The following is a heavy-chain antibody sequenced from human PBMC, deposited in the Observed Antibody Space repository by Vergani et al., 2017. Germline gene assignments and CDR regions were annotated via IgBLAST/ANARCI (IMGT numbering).Heavy chain of an antibody. D-gene: IGHD2-15*01. CDR1: GGSFSGYY. CDR3: AREGYCSGGSCYSFDY. J-gene: IGHJ4*02. CDR2: INHSGST. V-gene: IGHV4-34*01. Sequence: QVQLQQWGAGLLKPSETLSLTCAVYGGSFSGYYWRWIRQPPGKGLEWIGEINHSGSTNYNPSLKSRVTISVDTSKNQFALKLRSVTAADTAVYYCAREGYCSGGSCYSFDYWGQGTLVTVSS.